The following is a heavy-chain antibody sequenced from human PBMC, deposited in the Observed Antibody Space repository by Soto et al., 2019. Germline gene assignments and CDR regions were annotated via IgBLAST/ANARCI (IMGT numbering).Heavy chain of an antibody. CDR1: GFTFSSYW. CDR2: IKQDGSEK. CDR3: ARDPLSAVTSFGLIDY. Sequence: PGGSLRLSCAASGFTFSSYWMSWVRQAPGKGLEWVANIKQDGSEKYYVDSVKGRFTISRDNAKNSLYLQMNSLRAEDTAVYYCARDPLSAVTSFGLIDYWGQGSLVIVSS. D-gene: IGHD4-4*01. V-gene: IGHV3-7*01. J-gene: IGHJ4*02.